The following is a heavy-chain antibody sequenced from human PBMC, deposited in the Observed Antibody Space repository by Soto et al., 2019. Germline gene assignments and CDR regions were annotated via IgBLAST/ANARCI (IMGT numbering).Heavy chain of an antibody. CDR1: GYTFIDYD. J-gene: IGHJ4*02. V-gene: IGHV1-8*01. Sequence: ASVKVSCKASGYTFIDYDINWVRQAAGQGLEWTAWMNPNTGNTAYAQKFQGRVTLTRDTPISTAYMDLSSLTSADTAVYFCARGFSSYSDHWAQGTPVPVSS. CDR3: ARGFSSYSDH. D-gene: IGHD3-10*01. CDR2: MNPNTGNT.